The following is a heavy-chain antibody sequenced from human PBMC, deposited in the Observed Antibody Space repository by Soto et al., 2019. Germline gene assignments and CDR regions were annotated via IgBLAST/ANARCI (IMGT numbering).Heavy chain of an antibody. CDR3: ARAISGYEYFRDYYYYMDV. CDR1: GGSFSGYY. CDR2: INHSGST. Sequence: SETLSLTCAVYGGSFSGYYWSWIRQPPGKGLEWIGEINHSGSTNYNPSLKSRVTISVDTSKNQFSLKLSSVTAADTAVYYCARAISGYEYFRDYYYYMDVWGKGTTVTVSS. V-gene: IGHV4-34*01. D-gene: IGHD5-12*01. J-gene: IGHJ6*03.